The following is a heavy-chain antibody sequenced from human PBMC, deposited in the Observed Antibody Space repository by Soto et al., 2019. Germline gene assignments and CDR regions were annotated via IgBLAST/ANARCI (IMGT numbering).Heavy chain of an antibody. CDR2: IDHSGST. CDR3: GRTANWFDP. J-gene: IGHJ5*02. V-gene: IGHV4-34*01. Sequence: KPSETLSLTCAVYGGSFSGYYWSWIRQPPGKGLEWIGEIDHSGSTNYNPSLKSRVTISVDTSKNQFSLKLTSVTAADTAVYFCGRTANWFDPWGQGTLVTVSS. CDR1: GGSFSGYY.